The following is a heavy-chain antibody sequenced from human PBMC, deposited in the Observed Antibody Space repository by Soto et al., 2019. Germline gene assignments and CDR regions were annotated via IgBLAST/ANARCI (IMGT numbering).Heavy chain of an antibody. CDR3: ARDRCSSTSCSQVGIDV. CDR2: INPNSGGT. Sequence: QVQLVQSGAEVKKPGASVKVSCKASGYTFTVYYMHWVRQAPGQGLEWMGWINPNSGGTNYAQKFQGWVTMTRDTSISTAYMELSSLRSDDTAVYYCARDRCSSTSCSQVGIDVWGQVTTVTVSS. J-gene: IGHJ6*02. CDR1: GYTFTVYY. V-gene: IGHV1-2*04. D-gene: IGHD2-2*01.